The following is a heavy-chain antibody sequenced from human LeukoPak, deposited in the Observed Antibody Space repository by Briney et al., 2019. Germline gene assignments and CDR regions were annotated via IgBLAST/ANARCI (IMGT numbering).Heavy chain of an antibody. Sequence: SETLSLTCTVSGGSISSSSYYWGWIRQPPGKGLEWIGSIYYSGSTYYNPSLKSRVTISVDTSKNQFSLKLSSVTAADTAVYYCARGFRLYYYDSSGYYYDYWGQGTLVTVSS. CDR2: IYYSGST. V-gene: IGHV4-39*07. J-gene: IGHJ4*02. CDR3: ARGFRLYYYDSSGYYYDY. CDR1: GGSISSSSYY. D-gene: IGHD3-22*01.